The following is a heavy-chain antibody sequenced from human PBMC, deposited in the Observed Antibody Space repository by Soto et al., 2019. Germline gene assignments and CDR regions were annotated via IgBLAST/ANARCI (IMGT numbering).Heavy chain of an antibody. CDR1: GFTVSSNY. V-gene: IGHV3-53*02. Sequence: EVQLVETGGGLIQPGGSLRLSCAASGFTVSSNYMSWVRQAPGKGLEGVSVIYSGGSTYYADSVKGRFTISRDNSKNTLYLQMNSLRAEDTAVYYCARGDRRAPLYYFDYWGQGTLVTVSS. J-gene: IGHJ4*02. CDR2: IYSGGST. D-gene: IGHD2-21*02. CDR3: ARGDRRAPLYYFDY.